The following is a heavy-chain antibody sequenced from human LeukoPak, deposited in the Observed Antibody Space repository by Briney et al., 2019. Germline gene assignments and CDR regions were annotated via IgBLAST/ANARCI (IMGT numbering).Heavy chain of an antibody. V-gene: IGHV3-30*03. CDR1: GFTFSSYA. Sequence: GGSLRPSCAASGFTFSSYAMTWVRQAPGKGLEWVAVISYDGSNKYYADSVKGRFTISRDNSKNTLYLQMNSLRAEDTAVYYCARAYYSNLLAFDYWGQGTLVTVSS. J-gene: IGHJ4*02. CDR2: ISYDGSNK. D-gene: IGHD4-11*01. CDR3: ARAYYSNLLAFDY.